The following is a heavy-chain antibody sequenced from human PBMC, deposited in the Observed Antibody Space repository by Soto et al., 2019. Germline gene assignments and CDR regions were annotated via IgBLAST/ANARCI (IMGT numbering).Heavy chain of an antibody. D-gene: IGHD3-9*01. Sequence: QLQLQESGSGLVKPSQTLSLTCAVSGGSISSGGYSWSWIRQPPGKGLEWIGYIYHSGSTYYNPSLKSRVTISVDRSKNQFSLKLSSVTAADTAVYYCARARNYDILTGYSLFDYWGQGTLVTVSS. CDR3: ARARNYDILTGYSLFDY. J-gene: IGHJ4*02. CDR2: IYHSGST. V-gene: IGHV4-30-2*01. CDR1: GGSISSGGYS.